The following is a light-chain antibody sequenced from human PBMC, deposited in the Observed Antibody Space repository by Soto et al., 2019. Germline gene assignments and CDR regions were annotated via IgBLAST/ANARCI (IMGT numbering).Light chain of an antibody. CDR3: QQSHITPFT. Sequence: DIQMTQSPSSLSASVGDRVTITCRASETITNFLNWYQQRPGQAPKLLIYGASSLQSGVPSRFSGRGSGTHFTLTITSVQPEDSATSYCQQSHITPFTFGGGTKVEIK. V-gene: IGKV1-39*01. CDR1: ETITNF. J-gene: IGKJ4*01. CDR2: GAS.